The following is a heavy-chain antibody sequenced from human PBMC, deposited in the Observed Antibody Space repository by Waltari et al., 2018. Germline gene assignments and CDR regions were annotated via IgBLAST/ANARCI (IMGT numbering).Heavy chain of an antibody. CDR2: IIPIFGTA. CDR1: GGTFSSYA. CDR3: ARAGTLRHTLLYYFDY. J-gene: IGHJ4*02. D-gene: IGHD1-7*01. V-gene: IGHV1-69*05. Sequence: QVQLVQSGAEVKKPGSSVKVSCKASGGTFSSYANSRLRQAHRQGLEWRGGIIPIFGTANYAQKFQGRVTITTDESTSTAYMELSSLSSEDTAVYYCARAGTLRHTLLYYFDYWGQGTLVTVSS.